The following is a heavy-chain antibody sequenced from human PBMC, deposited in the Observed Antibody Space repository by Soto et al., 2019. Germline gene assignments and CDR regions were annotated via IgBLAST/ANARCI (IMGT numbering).Heavy chain of an antibody. D-gene: IGHD5-18*01. CDR3: ARSGYSYGPNPLLY. CDR2: ISNSGST. J-gene: IGHJ4*02. V-gene: IGHV4-59*12. Sequence: SETLSLTCTVSGGSIETFYWSWIRQPPRKGLEWIGYISNSGSTSYNPSLESLVTVSVDTAKNEFSLKLSSVTAADTAVYYCARSGYSYGPNPLLYWGQGTLVTVSS. CDR1: GGSIETFY.